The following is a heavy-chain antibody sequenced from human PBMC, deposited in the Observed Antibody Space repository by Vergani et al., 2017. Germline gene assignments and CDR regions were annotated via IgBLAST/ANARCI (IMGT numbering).Heavy chain of an antibody. CDR3: AKRDPDYGGNPVHDL. J-gene: IGHJ2*01. V-gene: IGHV3-30-3*02. Sequence: QVQLVESGGGVVQPGRSLRLSCAASGFTFSSYAMHWVRQAPGKGLEWVAVISYDGSNKYYADSVKGRFTISRDNSKNTLYLQMNSLRAEDTAVYYCAKRDPDYGGNPVHDLWGRGTLVTVSS. D-gene: IGHD4-23*01. CDR2: ISYDGSNK. CDR1: GFTFSSYA.